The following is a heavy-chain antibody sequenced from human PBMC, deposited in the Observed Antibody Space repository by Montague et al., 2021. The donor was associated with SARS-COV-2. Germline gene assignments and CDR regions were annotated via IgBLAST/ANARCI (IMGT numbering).Heavy chain of an antibody. Sequence: SETLSPTCAVYGGSFSGYYWSWIRQPPGKGLEWIGEINPSGSTNYNPSLKSRVTISVDTSKNQFSLKLSSVTAADTAVYYCARGRRILLWFGELLSGGDYYGMDVWGQGTTVTVSS. CDR2: INPSGST. J-gene: IGHJ6*02. CDR3: ARGRRILLWFGELLSGGDYYGMDV. CDR1: GGSFSGYY. D-gene: IGHD3-10*01. V-gene: IGHV4-34*01.